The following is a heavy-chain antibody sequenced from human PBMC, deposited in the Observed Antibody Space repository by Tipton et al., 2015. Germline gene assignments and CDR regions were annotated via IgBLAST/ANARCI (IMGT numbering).Heavy chain of an antibody. D-gene: IGHD1-1*01. J-gene: IGHJ4*02. CDR3: ARTTANDY. CDR2: MNPKSGNT. V-gene: IGHV1-8*01. CDR1: GYTLTSYD. Sequence: QLVQSGAEVKEPGASVKVSCKASGYTLTSYDINWVRQATGQGLEWMGWMNPKSGNTGYAQKLQGKVTMTTDTSTSTAYMELRSLRSDDTAVYYCARTTANDYWGQGTLVTVSS.